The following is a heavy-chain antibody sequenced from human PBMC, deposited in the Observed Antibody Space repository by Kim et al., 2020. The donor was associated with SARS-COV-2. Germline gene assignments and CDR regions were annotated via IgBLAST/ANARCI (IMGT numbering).Heavy chain of an antibody. CDR2: IYYSGST. CDR3: ARATVSAMIVVGSFDY. Sequence: SETLSLTCTVSGGSISSGGYYWSWIRQHPGKGLEWIGYIYYSGSTYYNPSLKSRVTISVDTSKNQFSLKLSSVTAADTAVYYCARATVSAMIVVGSFDYWGQGTLVTVSS. J-gene: IGHJ4*02. CDR1: GGSISSGGYY. V-gene: IGHV4-31*03. D-gene: IGHD3-22*01.